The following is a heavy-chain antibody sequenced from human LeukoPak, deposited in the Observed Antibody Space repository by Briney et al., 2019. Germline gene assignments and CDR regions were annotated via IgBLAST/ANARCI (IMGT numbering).Heavy chain of an antibody. CDR2: INPNSADT. CDR3: ARLKGSGSYTNFDF. CDR1: GYTFTGYY. V-gene: IGHV1-2*02. Sequence: ASVKVSCKASGYTFTGYYMHWVRQAPGQGLEWMGWINPNSADTNYAQKFQDRVSMTRDTSISTAYMELGRLRSDDTAVYYCARLKGSGSYTNFDFWGQGTLVTVSS. D-gene: IGHD1-26*01. J-gene: IGHJ4*02.